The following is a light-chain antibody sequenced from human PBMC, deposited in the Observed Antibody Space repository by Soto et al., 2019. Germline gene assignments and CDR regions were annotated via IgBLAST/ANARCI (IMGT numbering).Light chain of an antibody. J-gene: IGLJ1*01. Sequence: QSVLTQPLSVSASPGQRVTISCSGGSSNIGSNTVAWYQHLPGTAPPRLIFTAGQRPSGVPGRFSGSTSGTSASLAISGLQSEDEGDYYCSAWDNSLNGYVFGPGTKVTVL. V-gene: IGLV1-44*01. CDR2: TAG. CDR1: SSNIGSNT. CDR3: SAWDNSLNGYV.